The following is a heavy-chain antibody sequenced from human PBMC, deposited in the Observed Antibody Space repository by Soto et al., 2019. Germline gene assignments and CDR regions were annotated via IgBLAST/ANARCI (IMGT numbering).Heavy chain of an antibody. CDR2: IYYSGST. CDR3: APSRGGNYLYYYYGMDV. Sequence: PSETLSLTCTVSGGSISSSSYYWGWIRQPPGKGLEWIGSIYYSGSTYYNPSLKSRVTISVDTSKNQFSLKLSSVTAADTAVYYCAPSRGGNYLYYYYGMDVWGQGTTVTVSS. V-gene: IGHV4-39*01. D-gene: IGHD1-7*01. J-gene: IGHJ6*02. CDR1: GGSISSSSYY.